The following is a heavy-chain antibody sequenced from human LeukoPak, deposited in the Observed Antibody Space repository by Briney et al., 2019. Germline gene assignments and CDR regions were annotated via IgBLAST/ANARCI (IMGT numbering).Heavy chain of an antibody. CDR2: VNPNSGNT. J-gene: IGHJ5*02. D-gene: IGHD6-19*01. V-gene: IGHV1-8*01. CDR1: GYTFTSYD. Sequence: ASVKVSCKASGYTFTSYDINWVRQATGQGLEWMGWVNPNSGNTGYAQKFQGRVTMTRNTSISTAYMELSSLRSEDTAAYYCARGRVEYSSGWYWFDPWGQGTLVTVSS. CDR3: ARGRVEYSSGWYWFDP.